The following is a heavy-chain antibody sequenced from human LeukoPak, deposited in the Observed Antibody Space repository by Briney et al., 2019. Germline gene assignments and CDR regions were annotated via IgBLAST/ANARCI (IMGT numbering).Heavy chain of an antibody. V-gene: IGHV3-53*01. D-gene: IGHD2-2*01. J-gene: IGHJ4*02. Sequence: GGPLRLSCAASGFTVSSNYMSWVRQAPGKGLEWVSVIYSGGSTYYADSVKGRFTISRDNSKNTLYLQMNGLRAEDTAVYYCARDSSYCSSTSCYADYFDCWGQGTLVTVSS. CDR1: GFTVSSNY. CDR2: IYSGGST. CDR3: ARDSSYCSSTSCYADYFDC.